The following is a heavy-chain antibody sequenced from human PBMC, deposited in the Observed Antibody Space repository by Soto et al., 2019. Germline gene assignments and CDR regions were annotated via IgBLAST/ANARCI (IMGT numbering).Heavy chain of an antibody. CDR3: ARDHVDISPVAGAFHL. D-gene: IGHD3-3*02. V-gene: IGHV1-69*13. CDR2: IIPIFGTA. J-gene: IGHJ3*01. CDR1: GGTFSSYA. Sequence: ASVKVSCKASGGTFSSYAISWVRQAPGQGLEWMGGIIPIFGTANYAQKFQGRVTITADESTSTAYMELSSLRSEDTAVYYCARDHVDISPVAGAFHLRGPGTMGT.